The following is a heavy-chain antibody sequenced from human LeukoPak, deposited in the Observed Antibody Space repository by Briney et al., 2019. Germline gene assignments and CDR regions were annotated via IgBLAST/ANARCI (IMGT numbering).Heavy chain of an antibody. D-gene: IGHD2-21*02. Sequence: PGGSLRLSCAASGFTFSSYAMHWVRQAPGQGLTWMGWINPNTGVTNYAQKFQGRVTMTRATSINTAYMELDRLTSDDTAIYYCARSYCGGDCYWTIDYWGQGTLVTVSS. CDR2: INPNTGVT. V-gene: IGHV1-2*02. CDR3: ARSYCGGDCYWTIDY. CDR1: GFTFSSYA. J-gene: IGHJ4*02.